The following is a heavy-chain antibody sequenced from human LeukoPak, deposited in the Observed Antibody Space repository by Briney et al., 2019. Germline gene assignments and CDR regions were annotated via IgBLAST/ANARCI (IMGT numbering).Heavy chain of an antibody. CDR1: GFTFSSYG. J-gene: IGHJ3*02. Sequence: PGRSLRLSCAASGFTFSSYGMHWVRQAPGKGLEWVAVISYDGSNKYYADSVKGRFTISRDNSKNTLYLQMNSLRAEDTAVYYCAKDHRGIAIWCQGTMVTVS. V-gene: IGHV3-30*18. CDR3: AKDHRGIAI. CDR2: ISYDGSNK. D-gene: IGHD6-13*01.